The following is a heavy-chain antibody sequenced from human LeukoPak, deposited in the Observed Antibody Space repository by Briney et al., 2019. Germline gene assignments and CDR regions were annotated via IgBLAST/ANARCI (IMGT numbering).Heavy chain of an antibody. D-gene: IGHD3-10*01. CDR2: ISSSSSYT. CDR1: GFTFSDYY. J-gene: IGHJ3*02. CDR3: ARDTKATMVRGTAFDI. V-gene: IGHV3-11*06. Sequence: GGSLRLPCAASGFTFSDYYMSWIRQAPGKGLEWVSYISSSSSYTNYADSVKGRFTISRDNAKNSLYLQMNSLRAEDTAVYYCARDTKATMVRGTAFDIWGQGTMVTVSS.